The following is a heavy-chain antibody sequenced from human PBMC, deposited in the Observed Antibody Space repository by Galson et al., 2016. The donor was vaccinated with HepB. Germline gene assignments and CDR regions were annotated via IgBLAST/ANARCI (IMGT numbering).Heavy chain of an antibody. D-gene: IGHD6-19*01. CDR1: GDSVSSNSAA. CDR3: ARARSRGWSDAFDY. Sequence: CAISGDSVSSNSAAWNWFRQSTSRCLEWLGRTYYRSKWYNDYRLSLKTRININADTSRNEVSLQLKSVTLEDTAVYYCARARSRGWSDAFDYWGQGTLVTISS. V-gene: IGHV6-1*01. CDR2: TYYRSKWYN. J-gene: IGHJ4*02.